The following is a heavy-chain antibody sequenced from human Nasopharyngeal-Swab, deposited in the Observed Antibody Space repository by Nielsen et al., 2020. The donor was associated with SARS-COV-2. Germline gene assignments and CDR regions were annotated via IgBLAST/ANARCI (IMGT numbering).Heavy chain of an antibody. D-gene: IGHD6-13*01. CDR2: FDPEDGET. Sequence: ASVKVSCKASGYTFTGYYMHWVRQAPGQGLEWMGGFDPEDGETIYAQKFQGRVTMTEDTSTDTAYMELSSLRSEDTAVYYCATGYAIAAAGTIDYWGQGTLVTVSS. CDR3: ATGYAIAAAGTIDY. V-gene: IGHV1-24*01. CDR1: GYTFTGYY. J-gene: IGHJ4*02.